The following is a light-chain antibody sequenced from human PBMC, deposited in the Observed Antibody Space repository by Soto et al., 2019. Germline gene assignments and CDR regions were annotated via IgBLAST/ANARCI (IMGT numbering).Light chain of an antibody. CDR1: STDVGAYNY. J-gene: IGLJ1*01. CDR3: LSYTASSTFV. CDR2: EVT. V-gene: IGLV2-8*01. Sequence: QSALTQPPSASGSPGQSVTISCTGTSTDVGAYNYVSWYQQHPGKAPKLMIYEVTKRPSGVPDRFSGSKSGNTASLTVSGLQTEDEADYYCLSYTASSTFVFGTGTKVTVL.